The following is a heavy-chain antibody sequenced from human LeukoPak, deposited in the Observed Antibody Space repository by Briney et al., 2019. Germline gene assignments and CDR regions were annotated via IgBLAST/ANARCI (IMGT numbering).Heavy chain of an antibody. CDR3: ATRDGYNSWFDP. V-gene: IGHV1-24*01. D-gene: IGHD5-24*01. Sequence: GASVKVSCKVSGYTLTELSMHWVRQAPGKGLEWMGGFDPEDGETIYAQKFQGRVTTTEDTSTDTAYMELSSLRSEDTAVYYCATRDGYNSWFDPWGQGTLVTVSS. CDR1: GYTLTELS. J-gene: IGHJ5*02. CDR2: FDPEDGET.